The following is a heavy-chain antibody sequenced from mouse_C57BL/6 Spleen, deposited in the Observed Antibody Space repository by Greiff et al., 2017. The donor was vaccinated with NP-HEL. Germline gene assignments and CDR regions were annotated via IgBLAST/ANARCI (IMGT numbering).Heavy chain of an antibody. Sequence: QVQLQQPGAELVKPGASVKLSCKASGYTFTSYWMHWVKQRPGQGLEWIGMIHPNSGSTNYNEKFKSKATLTVDKSSSTAYMQLSSLTTEDSAVYYCARRDYYGSSCFDYWGQGTTLTVSS. D-gene: IGHD1-1*01. CDR1: GYTFTSYW. CDR3: ARRDYYGSSCFDY. V-gene: IGHV1-64*01. J-gene: IGHJ2*01. CDR2: IHPNSGST.